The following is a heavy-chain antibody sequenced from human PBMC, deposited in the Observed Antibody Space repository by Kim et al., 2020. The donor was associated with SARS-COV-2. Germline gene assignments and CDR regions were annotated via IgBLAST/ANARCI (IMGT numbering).Heavy chain of an antibody. V-gene: IGHV3-21*01. Sequence: GGSLRLSCAASGFTFSSYSMNWVRQAPGKGLEWVSSISSSSSYIYYADSVKGRFTISRDNAKNSLYLQMNSLRAEDTAVYYCARDPPQLAAFDYWGQGTLVTVSS. CDR3: ARDPPQLAAFDY. J-gene: IGHJ4*02. CDR2: ISSSSSYI. D-gene: IGHD2-2*01. CDR1: GFTFSSYS.